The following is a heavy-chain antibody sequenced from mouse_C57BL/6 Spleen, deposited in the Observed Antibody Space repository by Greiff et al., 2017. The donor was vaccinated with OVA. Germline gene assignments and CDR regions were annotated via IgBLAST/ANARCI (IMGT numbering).Heavy chain of an antibody. V-gene: IGHV1-19*01. J-gene: IGHJ1*03. CDR1: GYTFTDYY. Sequence: VQLKESGPVLVKPGASVKMSCKASGYTFTDYYMNWVKQSHGKSLEWIGVINPYNGGTSYNQKFKGKATLTVDKSSSTAYMELNSLTSEDSAVYYCARGYEDWYFDVWGTGTTVTVSS. CDR3: ARGYEDWYFDV. D-gene: IGHD2-2*01. CDR2: INPYNGGT.